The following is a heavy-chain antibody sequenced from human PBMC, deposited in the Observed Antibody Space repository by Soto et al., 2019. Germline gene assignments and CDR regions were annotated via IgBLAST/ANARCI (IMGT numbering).Heavy chain of an antibody. CDR1: GGTFSSYA. Sequence: ASVKVSCKASGGTFSSYAISWVRQAPGQGLEWMGGIIPIFGTANYAQKFQGRVTITADESTSTAYMELSSLRSEDTAVYYCARAKLEVVAATPVYYYGMDVWGQGTTVTVSS. D-gene: IGHD2-15*01. J-gene: IGHJ6*02. CDR2: IIPIFGTA. V-gene: IGHV1-69*13. CDR3: ARAKLEVVAATPVYYYGMDV.